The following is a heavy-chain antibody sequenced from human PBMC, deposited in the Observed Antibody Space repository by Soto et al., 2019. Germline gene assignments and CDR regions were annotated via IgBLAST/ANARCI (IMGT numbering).Heavy chain of an antibody. Sequence: EVQLVQSGAEMKKPGEPLKISCKGSGYSFTNYWIDWVRQMPGKGLEWMGIINPGDSDTRYSPSFQGQVTISVDKSISTAFLQWSSLKASDTAIYCCARTFTAGTPGDYWGQGTLVTVSS. J-gene: IGHJ4*02. V-gene: IGHV5-51*01. CDR2: INPGDSDT. CDR3: ARTFTAGTPGDY. CDR1: GYSFTNYW. D-gene: IGHD6-19*01.